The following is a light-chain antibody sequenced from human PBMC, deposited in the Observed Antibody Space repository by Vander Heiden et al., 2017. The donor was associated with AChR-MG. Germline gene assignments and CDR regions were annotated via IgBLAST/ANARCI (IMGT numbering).Light chain of an antibody. Sequence: SDDLTQPPSVSVSPGQTARITCSGAALAKQFAQWYQQRPGQAPLLVIYKDNQRSSGIPERFPGSRAGTTITLTITGVHAEDEADYYCQSSDRSGTFVLFGGGTTLAVL. CDR1: ALAKQF. CDR3: QSSDRSGTFVL. V-gene: IGLV3-25*03. J-gene: IGLJ2*01. CDR2: KDN.